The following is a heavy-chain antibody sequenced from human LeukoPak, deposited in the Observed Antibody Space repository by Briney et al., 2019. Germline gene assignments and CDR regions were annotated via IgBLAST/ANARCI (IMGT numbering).Heavy chain of an antibody. CDR2: IYYSGST. V-gene: IGHV4-31*03. D-gene: IGHD1-20*01. CDR3: ARVRNWNPYHTFDY. Sequence: SETLSLTCTVSGGSISSGGYYWSWIRQHPGKGLEWLGYIYYSGSTYYNPPLKSRVTISVDTSKNQFSLKLSSVTAADTAVYYCARVRNWNPYHTFDYWGQGTLVTVSS. CDR1: GGSISSGGYY. J-gene: IGHJ4*02.